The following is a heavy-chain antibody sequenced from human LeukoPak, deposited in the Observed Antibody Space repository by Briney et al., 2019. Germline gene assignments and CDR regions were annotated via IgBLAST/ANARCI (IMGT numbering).Heavy chain of an antibody. CDR3: ARAPYGDCGLYYFDY. D-gene: IGHD4-17*01. CDR2: IYSGGST. CDR1: GFTVSSNY. J-gene: IGHJ4*02. V-gene: IGHV3-66*02. Sequence: GGSLRLSCAASGFTVSSNYMSWVRQAPGKGLEWVSVIYSGGSTYYADSVKGRFTISRDNSKNTLYLQMNSLRAEDTAVYYCARAPYGDCGLYYFDYWGQGTLVTVSS.